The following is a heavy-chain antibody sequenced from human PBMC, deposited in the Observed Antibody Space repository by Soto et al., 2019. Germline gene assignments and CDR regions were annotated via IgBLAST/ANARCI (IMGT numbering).Heavy chain of an antibody. CDR3: ASLPKGMSSFDY. CDR2: INTDGGST. Sequence: EVQLVESGGGLVQPGGSLRLSCTASGFTFSSYWMHWVRQAPGKGLVWVSIINTDGGSTYYADSVKGRFTISRDNAKNTLYLQMNSLRPEDTAVYYCASLPKGMSSFDYWGQGTLVTVSS. V-gene: IGHV3-74*01. J-gene: IGHJ4*02. CDR1: GFTFSSYW.